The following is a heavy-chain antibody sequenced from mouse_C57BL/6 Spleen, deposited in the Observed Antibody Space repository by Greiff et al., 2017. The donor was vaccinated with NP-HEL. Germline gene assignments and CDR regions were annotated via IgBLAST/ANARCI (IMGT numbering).Heavy chain of an antibody. D-gene: IGHD2-3*01. CDR1: GYTFTSYT. CDR3: ASDYDGKDFDY. CDR2: INPSSGYT. Sequence: VQVVESGAELARPGASVKMSCKASGYTFTSYTMHWVKQRPGQGLEWIGYINPSSGYTKYNQKFKDKATLTADKSSSTAYMQLSSLTSEDSAVYYCASDYDGKDFDYWGQGTTLTVSS. J-gene: IGHJ2*01. V-gene: IGHV1-4*01.